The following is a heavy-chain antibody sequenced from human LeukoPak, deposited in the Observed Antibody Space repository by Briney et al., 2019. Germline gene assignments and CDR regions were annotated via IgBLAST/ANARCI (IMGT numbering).Heavy chain of an antibody. CDR2: IRSKANNYAT. CDR3: ARHQGSGWQSSAYYFDY. D-gene: IGHD6-19*01. J-gene: IGHJ4*02. Sequence: GGSLKLSCEASGFMFSGSPMHWVRQASGKGLEWVGHIRSKANNYATIYAASVKGRFTISRDNAKNSLYLQMNSLRAEDTAVFYCARHQGSGWQSSAYYFDYWGQGTLVTVSS. CDR1: GFMFSGSP. V-gene: IGHV3-73*01.